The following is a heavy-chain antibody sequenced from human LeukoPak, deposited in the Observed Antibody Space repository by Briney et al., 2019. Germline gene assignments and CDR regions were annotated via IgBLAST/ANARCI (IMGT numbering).Heavy chain of an antibody. CDR1: GYTFSDYW. V-gene: IGHV3-7*01. J-gene: IGHJ4*02. D-gene: IGHD4-23*01. CDR2: IKPDGRDK. Sequence: GGSLRLSCAASGYTFSDYWMSWVRQAPGKGLERVANIKPDGRDKYHVDSVKGRFTISRDNAKASLYLPMNSLRAEDTAVYYCARGRFCDSGNCYLDYWGQGTLVTVSS. CDR3: ARGRFCDSGNCYLDY.